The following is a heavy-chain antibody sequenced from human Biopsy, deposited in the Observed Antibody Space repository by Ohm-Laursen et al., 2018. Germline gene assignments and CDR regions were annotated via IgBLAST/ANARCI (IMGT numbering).Heavy chain of an antibody. CDR1: RFTFEDYA. CDR2: IDWNRGSI. V-gene: IGHV3-9*01. J-gene: IGHJ4*02. Sequence: SLRLSCTASRFTFEDYAMHWVRLTPGKGLEWVSGIDWNRGSITYGDSVKGRFTISRDNGKNFLYLQMSSLRVEDTALYFCAKDKGAHINYGDLYYFDSWGPGTMVTVSA. CDR3: AKDKGAHINYGDLYYFDS. D-gene: IGHD3-10*01.